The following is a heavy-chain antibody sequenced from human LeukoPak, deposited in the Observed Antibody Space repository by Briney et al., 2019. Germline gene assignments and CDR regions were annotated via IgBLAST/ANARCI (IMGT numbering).Heavy chain of an antibody. D-gene: IGHD3-3*01. J-gene: IGHJ6*02. V-gene: IGHV4-38-2*01. CDR1: VYSINSDYY. Sequence: PSETLSLTCAVSVYSINSDYYWGWIRQSPYKGLEWIGSINHSGSTYYNPSLKSRVTILVDTSKKHFSLKLSSVTAADTAVYYCARGSGWSGYSGVWGQGTTVTVSS. CDR3: ARGSGWSGYSGV. CDR2: INHSGST.